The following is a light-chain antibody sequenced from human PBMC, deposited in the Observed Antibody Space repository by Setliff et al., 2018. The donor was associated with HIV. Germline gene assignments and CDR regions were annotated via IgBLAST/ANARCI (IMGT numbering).Light chain of an antibody. Sequence: QSALTQPPSVSAAPGQKVTISCSGSSSNIGNNYVSWYQQLPGRAPKLLIYDNNKRPSGIPDRFSGSKSGTSATLGITGLQTGDEADYYCGTWDSSLSAGVFGGGTKVTV. J-gene: IGLJ2*01. CDR3: GTWDSSLSAGV. CDR2: DNN. V-gene: IGLV1-51*01. CDR1: SSNIGNNY.